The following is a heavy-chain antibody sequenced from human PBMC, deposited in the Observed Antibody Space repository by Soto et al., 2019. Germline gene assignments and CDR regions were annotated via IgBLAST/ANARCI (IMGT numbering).Heavy chain of an antibody. CDR1: GGSFSGYY. D-gene: IGHD3-10*01. CDR2: INHSGST. Sequence: PSETLSLTCAVYGGSFSGYYWGWIRQPPGKGLEWIGEINHSGSTNYNPSLKSRVTISVDTSKNQFSLKLSSVTAADTAVYYRARLRIGKPFDIWGQGTMVT. V-gene: IGHV4-34*01. J-gene: IGHJ3*02. CDR3: ARLRIGKPFDI.